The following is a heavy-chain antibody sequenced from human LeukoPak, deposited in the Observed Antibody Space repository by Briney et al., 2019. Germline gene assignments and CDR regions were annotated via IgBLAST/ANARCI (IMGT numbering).Heavy chain of an antibody. J-gene: IGHJ5*02. D-gene: IGHD6-19*01. CDR1: GFTFSSYD. CDR3: ARGSGWYGNYFDP. V-gene: IGHV3-48*03. CDR2: ISSSGSSI. Sequence: PGGSLRLSCAASGFTFSSYDMNWVRQAPGKGLEWVSYISSSGSSIYYADSVKGRFTISRDNAKKSLYLQMNSLRVDDTAVYYCARGSGWYGNYFDPWGQGTLVTVSS.